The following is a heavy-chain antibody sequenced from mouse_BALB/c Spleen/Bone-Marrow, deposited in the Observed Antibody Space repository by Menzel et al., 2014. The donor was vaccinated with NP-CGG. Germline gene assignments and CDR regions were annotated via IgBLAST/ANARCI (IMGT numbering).Heavy chain of an antibody. D-gene: IGHD2-3*01. Sequence: VQLQQSGPDRVKPGASVKISCKASGYSFTGYYMHWGKQSHGKSLEWIGRVDPNNGGTSCNQKFKGRAIFTVDKSSSPAYMELRSLTSEDSAVYFCPRPIYDGFSAAMEYWGHGTSVTVS. V-gene: IGHV1-26*01. CDR2: VDPNNGGT. CDR1: GYSFTGYY. CDR3: PRPIYDGFSAAMEY. J-gene: IGHJ4*01.